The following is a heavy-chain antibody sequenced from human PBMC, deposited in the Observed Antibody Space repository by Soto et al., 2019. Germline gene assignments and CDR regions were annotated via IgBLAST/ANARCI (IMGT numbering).Heavy chain of an antibody. CDR1: GFIFSSYW. Sequence: GGSLRLSCAASGFIFSSYWMHWVRQVPGKGPVWVARINSDGRNTKYTDSVKGRFTISRDNAKNTLYLQMNSLRAEDTAIYYCARDFMARGRESKWFDPGGQGTVVTVSS. CDR2: INSDGRNT. J-gene: IGHJ5*02. V-gene: IGHV3-74*03. CDR3: ARDFMARGRESKWFDP. D-gene: IGHD3-10*01.